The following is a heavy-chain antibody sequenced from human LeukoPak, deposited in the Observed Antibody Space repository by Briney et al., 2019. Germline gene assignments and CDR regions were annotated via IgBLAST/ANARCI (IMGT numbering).Heavy chain of an antibody. D-gene: IGHD3-22*01. Sequence: GGSLRLSCAASGFTFSSNAMSWVRQAPGKGLEWVSAIRGSGGSSYYADSVKGRFTISRDNSKNTLCLQMNSLRAEDTAVYYCVGYDPFDYWGQGTLVTVSS. V-gene: IGHV3-23*01. J-gene: IGHJ4*02. CDR1: GFTFSSNA. CDR2: IRGSGGSS. CDR3: VGYDPFDY.